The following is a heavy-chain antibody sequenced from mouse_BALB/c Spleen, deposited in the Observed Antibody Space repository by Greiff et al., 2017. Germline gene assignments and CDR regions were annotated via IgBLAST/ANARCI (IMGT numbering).Heavy chain of an antibody. V-gene: IGHV3-2*02. CDR2: ISYSGST. Sequence: DVQLQESGPGLVKPSQSLSLTCTVTGYSITSDYAWNWIRQFPGNKLEWMGYISYSGSTSYNPSLKSRISITRDTSKNQFFLQLNSVTTEDTATYYCAREGGYSFAYWGQGTLVTVSA. CDR3: AREGGYSFAY. J-gene: IGHJ3*01. CDR1: GYSITSDYA. D-gene: IGHD2-3*01.